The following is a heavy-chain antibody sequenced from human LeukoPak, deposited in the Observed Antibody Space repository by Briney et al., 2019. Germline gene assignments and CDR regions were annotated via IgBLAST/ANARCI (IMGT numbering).Heavy chain of an antibody. V-gene: IGHV4-61*02. D-gene: IGHD2-15*01. CDR1: GGSISSGSYC. J-gene: IGHJ5*02. Sequence: SETLSLTCTVSGGSISSGSYCWSWIRQPAGKGLEWIGRIYTRGSTNYNPSLQSRVTISVDTSKNHFSLKLSSVTAADTAVYYCARGVGGYCSGGSWYSGPNWFDPWGQGTLVTVSS. CDR3: ARGVGGYCSGGSWYSGPNWFDP. CDR2: IYTRGST.